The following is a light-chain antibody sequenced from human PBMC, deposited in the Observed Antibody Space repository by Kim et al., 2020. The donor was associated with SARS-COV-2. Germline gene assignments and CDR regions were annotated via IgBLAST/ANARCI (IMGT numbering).Light chain of an antibody. CDR3: CSYAGSSTFA. V-gene: IGLV2-23*02. Sequence: GQSITISCTGTSSDVGSYNLVSWYQQHPGKAPKFMIYEVNKRPSGVSNRFSGSKSGNTASLTISGLQAEDEADYYCCSYAGSSTFAFGGGTQLTVL. CDR2: EVN. CDR1: SSDVGSYNL. J-gene: IGLJ2*01.